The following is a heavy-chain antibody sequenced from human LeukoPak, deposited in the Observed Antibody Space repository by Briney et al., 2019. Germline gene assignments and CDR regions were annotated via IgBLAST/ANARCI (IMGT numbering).Heavy chain of an antibody. CDR1: GYTFTSYD. CDR2: MNPNSGNT. CDR3: ARDSSPSIAAPFDP. Sequence: ASVKVSCKASGYTFTSYDINWVRQATGQGLEWMGWMNPNSGNTGYAQKFQGRVTMTRNTSISTAYMELSSLGAEDTAVYYCARDSSPSIAAPFDPWGQGTLVTVSS. J-gene: IGHJ5*02. D-gene: IGHD6-6*01. V-gene: IGHV1-8*01.